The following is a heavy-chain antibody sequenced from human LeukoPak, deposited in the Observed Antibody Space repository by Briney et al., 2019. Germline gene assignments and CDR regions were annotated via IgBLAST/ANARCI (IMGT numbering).Heavy chain of an antibody. Sequence: ASVKVSCKASGYTFTSYGISWVRQASGQGLEWMGWISAYNGNTNYAQKFQGRVTMTRDTSINTAYMELSSLTSEDTAVYYCARGLRGEILQTGYWGQGTRVTVSS. V-gene: IGHV1-18*01. CDR2: ISAYNGNT. CDR1: GYTFTSYG. D-gene: IGHD3-10*01. J-gene: IGHJ4*02. CDR3: ARGLRGEILQTGY.